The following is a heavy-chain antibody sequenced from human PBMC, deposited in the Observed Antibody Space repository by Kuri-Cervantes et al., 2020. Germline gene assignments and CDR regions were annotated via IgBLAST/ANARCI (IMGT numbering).Heavy chain of an antibody. CDR2: VSSGGDYI. D-gene: IGHD5-12*01. V-gene: IGHV3-21*01. Sequence: GESLKISCTASGFTFSDYHMSWVRQAPGKGLEWVSSVSSGGDYIYYGDSARGRFTISRDNPRNSLFLQMNSLRDEDTAVYYCARDEGPRPTTALTHWGQGTLVTVSS. J-gene: IGHJ4*02. CDR3: ARDEGPRPTTALTH. CDR1: GFTFSDYH.